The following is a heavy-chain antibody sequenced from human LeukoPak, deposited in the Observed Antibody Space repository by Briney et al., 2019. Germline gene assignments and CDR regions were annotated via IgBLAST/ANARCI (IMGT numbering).Heavy chain of an antibody. J-gene: IGHJ4*02. V-gene: IGHV3-7*03. CDR1: GFTFSSYW. Sequence: GGSLRLSCAASGFTFSSYWMSWVRQAPGKGLEWVANIKQDGSEKYYVDSVKGRFTISRDNAKNSLFLQMNSLRAEDTALYYCAKDIGARLDYGDYVGYFDYWGQGTLVTVSS. CDR3: AKDIGARLDYGDYVGYFDY. CDR2: IKQDGSEK. D-gene: IGHD4-17*01.